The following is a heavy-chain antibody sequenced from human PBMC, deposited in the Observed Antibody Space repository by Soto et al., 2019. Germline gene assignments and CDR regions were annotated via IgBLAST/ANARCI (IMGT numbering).Heavy chain of an antibody. CDR1: GFTFSDTL. Sequence: QVQLVQSGAEVKKPGASVNISCQASGFTFSDTLINWVRQGPGQRLEWMGWINPANGNTRYSESFQGRVTISSLSSASTAHVALSDLTSEDTAVDYSARYIVSVAPRAIDAFDVWGQGTMITVSS. V-gene: IGHV1-3*01. CDR3: ARYIVSVAPRAIDAFDV. CDR2: INPANGNT. D-gene: IGHD1-26*01. J-gene: IGHJ3*01.